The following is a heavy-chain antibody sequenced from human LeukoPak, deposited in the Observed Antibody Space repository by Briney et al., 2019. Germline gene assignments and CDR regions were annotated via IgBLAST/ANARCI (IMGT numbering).Heavy chain of an antibody. Sequence: PGGSLRLSCAASGFTFSSYSMNWVRQAPGKGLDWVSSITSSSTYIYYADSVKGRFTISRDNAENSLYLQMNSLRAEDTAVYYCARDLHSGSYEDAFDIWGQGTMVTVSS. CDR2: ITSSSTYI. CDR1: GFTFSSYS. J-gene: IGHJ3*02. D-gene: IGHD1-26*01. V-gene: IGHV3-21*01. CDR3: ARDLHSGSYEDAFDI.